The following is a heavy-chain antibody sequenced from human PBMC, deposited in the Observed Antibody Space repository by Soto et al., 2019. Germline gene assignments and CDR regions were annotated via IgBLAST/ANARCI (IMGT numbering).Heavy chain of an antibody. CDR1: GGSISSYY. CDR3: ARDRYCDSSGYSFDY. Sequence: PSETLSLTCTVSGGSISSYYWSWIRQPPGKGLEWIGYIYYSGSTNYNPSLKSRVTISVDTSRNQFSLKLSSVTAADTAVYYCARDRYCDSSGYSFDYWGQGTLVTVSS. J-gene: IGHJ4*02. D-gene: IGHD3-22*01. CDR2: IYYSGST. V-gene: IGHV4-59*12.